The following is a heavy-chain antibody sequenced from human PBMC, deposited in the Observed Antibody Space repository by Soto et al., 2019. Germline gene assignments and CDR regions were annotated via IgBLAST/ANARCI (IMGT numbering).Heavy chain of an antibody. J-gene: IGHJ5*02. CDR2: INSEGSRT. V-gene: IGHV3-74*01. Sequence: EVQLVESGGGLVQPGGSLRLSCAASGFNIRSSWMHWVRQVPGKGLVWVSDINSEGSRTSYADSVKGRFTISRDNAENTLYLQMNSLRAEDTAVYYCASDIWGSYPWGQGTPVIVSP. D-gene: IGHD3-16*01. CDR3: ASDIWGSYP. CDR1: GFNIRSSW.